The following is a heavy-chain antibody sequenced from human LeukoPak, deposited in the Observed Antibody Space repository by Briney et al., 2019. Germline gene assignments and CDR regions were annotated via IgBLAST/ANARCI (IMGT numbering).Heavy chain of an antibody. J-gene: IGHJ4*02. CDR3: AVLSGYSMYYFDY. V-gene: IGHV3-30-3*01. Sequence: PGGSLGLSCAASGFTFSSYAMHWVRQAPGKGLEWVAVISYDGSNKYYADSVKGRFTISRDNSKNTLYLQMNSLRAEDTAVYYCAVLSGYSMYYFDYWGQGTLVTVSS. CDR2: ISYDGSNK. D-gene: IGHD3-3*01. CDR1: GFTFSSYA.